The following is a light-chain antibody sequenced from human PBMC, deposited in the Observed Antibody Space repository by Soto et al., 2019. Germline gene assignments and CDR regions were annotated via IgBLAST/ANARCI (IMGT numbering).Light chain of an antibody. V-gene: IGKV3-11*01. CDR3: QQRRNWPPLT. CDR2: DAS. CDR1: QSVSSY. Sequence: EIVLTQSPATLSLSPGERATLSCRASQSVSSYLAWYQQKPGQAPRLLIYDASNRATGIPARFGGSGSGTDFTPTISSLEPEDFAVYYCQQRRNWPPLTFGGGTKVEIK. J-gene: IGKJ4*01.